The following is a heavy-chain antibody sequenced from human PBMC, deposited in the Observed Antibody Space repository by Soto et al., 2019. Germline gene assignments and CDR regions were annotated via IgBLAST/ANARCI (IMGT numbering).Heavy chain of an antibody. CDR1: GFTFDDYA. D-gene: IGHD1-26*01. CDR2: ITWNSGTI. CDR3: RKSGRLYYMDV. J-gene: IGHJ6*03. Sequence: EVQLVESGGGLVQPGRSLRLSCAASGFTFDDYAMHWVRQAPGRGMEWVSRITWNSGTIDYAESVKGRFTISRDNAKNSLYLQMNSLRAEDTALYYCRKSGRLYYMDVWGKGTTVTVSS. V-gene: IGHV3-9*01.